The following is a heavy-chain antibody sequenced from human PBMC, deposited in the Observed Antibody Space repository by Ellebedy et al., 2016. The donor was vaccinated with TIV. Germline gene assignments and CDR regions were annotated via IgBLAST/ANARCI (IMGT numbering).Heavy chain of an antibody. CDR3: ASWGDYGGNRHLDY. CDR1: GDSISSYF. J-gene: IGHJ4*02. Sequence: SETLSLTXTVSGDSISSYFWSWIRQPPAKGLEWIGHFYYTGSTNYNPSLKSRVTISGDTSKNQFSLELSSVTAADTAVYYCASWGDYGGNRHLDYWGQGTLLTVSS. D-gene: IGHD4-23*01. V-gene: IGHV4-59*01. CDR2: FYYTGST.